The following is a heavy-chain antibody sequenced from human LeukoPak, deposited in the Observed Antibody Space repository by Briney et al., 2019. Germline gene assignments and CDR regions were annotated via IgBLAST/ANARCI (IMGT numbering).Heavy chain of an antibody. J-gene: IGHJ3*02. V-gene: IGHV4-59*12. CDR2: IFYSGST. D-gene: IGHD3-10*01. CDR3: AKSNGYGLVDI. Sequence: SETLSLTCTVSGDSFSYFYWNWIRQPPGKGLEWIGNIFYSGSTYYSPSLRSRVTISLDTSRNQFSLKLNSVTAADTAVYYCAKSNGYGLVDIWGQGTMVTVSS. CDR1: GDSFSYFY.